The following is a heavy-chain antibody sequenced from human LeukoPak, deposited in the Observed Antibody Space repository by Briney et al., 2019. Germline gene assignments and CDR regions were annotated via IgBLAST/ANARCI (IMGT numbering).Heavy chain of an antibody. CDR1: GGSFSGYY. CDR2: INHSGST. V-gene: IGHV4-34*01. J-gene: IGHJ4*02. D-gene: IGHD6-19*01. CDR3: ATKRIAVARY. Sequence: SETLSLTCAVYGGSFSGYYWSWIRQPPGKGLEWIGEINHSGSTNYNPSLKSRVTISVDTSKNQFSLKLSSVTAADTAVYYCATKRIAVARYWGQGTLVTVSS.